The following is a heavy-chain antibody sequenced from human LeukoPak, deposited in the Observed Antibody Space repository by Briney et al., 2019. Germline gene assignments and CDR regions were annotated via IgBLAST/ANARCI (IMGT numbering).Heavy chain of an antibody. CDR1: GRPISSGTYY. CDR3: ASALFVPNSYYFGMDV. J-gene: IGHJ6*04. V-gene: IGHV4-30-4*01. Sequence: ASQTLSLTCTVYGRPISSGTYYWSYIRQPPGKPLEWIAYIYYSGYTYSNPSLKSRLTVSVDTSKNQFSLNLNSVTAADTAVYYCASALFVPNSYYFGMDVWGKGTTVTVSS. D-gene: IGHD2-8*01. CDR2: IYYSGYT.